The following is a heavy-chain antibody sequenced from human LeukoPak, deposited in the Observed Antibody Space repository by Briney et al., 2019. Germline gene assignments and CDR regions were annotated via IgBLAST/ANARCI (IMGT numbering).Heavy chain of an antibody. CDR3: AKDKAHYYDSSGHGTLDY. D-gene: IGHD3-22*01. CDR2: ISSSGGST. Sequence: PGGSLRLSCAASGFTFGSYAMNWVRQAPGKGLEWVSAISSSGGSTYYADSVKGRFTISRDNSKNTLYLQMNSLRAEDMAVYYCAKDKAHYYDSSGHGTLDYWGQGTLVTVSS. J-gene: IGHJ4*02. CDR1: GFTFGSYA. V-gene: IGHV3-23*01.